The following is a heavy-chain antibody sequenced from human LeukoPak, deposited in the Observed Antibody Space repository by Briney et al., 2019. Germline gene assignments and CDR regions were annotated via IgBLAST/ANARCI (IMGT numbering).Heavy chain of an antibody. J-gene: IGHJ4*02. Sequence: PGRSLRLSCAASGFTFDDYAMHWVRQAPGKGLEWVSGISWNSGIIGYADTVKGRFTISRDNARNSLYLQMNSLRAEDTALYYCAKDKSWNDGGVFDYWGQGTLVTVSS. D-gene: IGHD1-1*01. CDR1: GFTFDDYA. V-gene: IGHV3-9*01. CDR3: AKDKSWNDGGVFDY. CDR2: ISWNSGII.